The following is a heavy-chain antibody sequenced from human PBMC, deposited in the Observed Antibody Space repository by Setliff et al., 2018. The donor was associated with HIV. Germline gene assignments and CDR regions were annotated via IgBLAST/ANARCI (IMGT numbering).Heavy chain of an antibody. D-gene: IGHD4-17*01. CDR3: ARDYGDFEGY. J-gene: IGHJ4*02. CDR2: IYYTGST. V-gene: IGHV4-39*07. CDR1: GASISSSSHH. Sequence: SETLSLTCTVSGASISSSSHHWAWIRQPPGKGLEYIGNIYYTGSTHHNPSLESRVTISVDTSKNQFSLKLSSVTAADTAVYYCARDYGDFEGYWGQGTLVTVSS.